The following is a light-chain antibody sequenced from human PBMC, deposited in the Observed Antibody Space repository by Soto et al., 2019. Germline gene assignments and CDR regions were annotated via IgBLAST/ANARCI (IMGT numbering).Light chain of an antibody. J-gene: IGKJ1*01. CDR1: QSVSSY. V-gene: IGKV3-11*01. CDR3: QQRSKWWT. Sequence: EIVLTQSPATLSLSPGERATLSCRASQSVSSYVAWYQQKPGQAPRLLIYDASNRATGIPARFSGSGSGTDFTLTISGLKPEDFAVYYCQQRSKWWTFGQGTKVEIE. CDR2: DAS.